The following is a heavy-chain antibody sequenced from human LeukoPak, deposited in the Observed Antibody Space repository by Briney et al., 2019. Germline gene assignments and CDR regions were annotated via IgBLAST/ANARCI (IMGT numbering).Heavy chain of an antibody. CDR3: ASRDFWSGYYPLWYFQH. J-gene: IGHJ1*01. Sequence: SETLSLTCAVYGGSFSGYYWSWIRQPPGKGLEWIGEINHSGSTNYNPSLKSRVAISVDTSKNQSSLKLSSVTAADTAVYYCASRDFWSGYYPLWYFQHWGQGTLVTVSS. V-gene: IGHV4-34*01. CDR2: INHSGST. D-gene: IGHD3-3*01. CDR1: GGSFSGYY.